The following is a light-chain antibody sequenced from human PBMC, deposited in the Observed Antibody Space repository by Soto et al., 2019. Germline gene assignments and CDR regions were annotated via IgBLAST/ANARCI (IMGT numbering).Light chain of an antibody. V-gene: IGKV3-15*01. Sequence: ETVMTQSPATLSVSPGERATLSCRASQSVGSKVAWYQQKPGQAPSLLIYGASTRATGIPVRFSGSGSGTDFTLTISSLQSEDFAVYYCQQYSNWHPVTFGGGTKVEIK. CDR3: QQYSNWHPVT. CDR1: QSVGSK. CDR2: GAS. J-gene: IGKJ4*01.